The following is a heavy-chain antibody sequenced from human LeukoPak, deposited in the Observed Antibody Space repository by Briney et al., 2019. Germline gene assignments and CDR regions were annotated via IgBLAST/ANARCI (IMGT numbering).Heavy chain of an antibody. J-gene: IGHJ5*02. V-gene: IGHV3-23*01. CDR2: ISGNSVST. CDR1: GFTFSSYA. D-gene: IGHD3-10*01. CDR3: AKDNLGLLWFAEEEWFDP. Sequence: PGGSLRLSCAASGFTFSSYAMSWVRQAPGKGLEWVPGISGNSVSTYYADSVKGRFTISRDNSKNTLYLQMNSLRAEDTAVYYCAKDNLGLLWFAEEEWFDPWGQGTLVTVSS.